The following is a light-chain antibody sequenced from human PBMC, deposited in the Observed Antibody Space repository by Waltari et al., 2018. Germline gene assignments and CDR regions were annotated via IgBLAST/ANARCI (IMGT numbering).Light chain of an antibody. V-gene: IGKV1-39*01. CDR2: DAS. CDR3: QQTYKSPPT. J-gene: IGKJ3*01. CDR1: HYIANF. Sequence: DVLVTQSPSSLSASVGDRDTITCRASHYIANFLNWYQHMPGKAPGLLIHDASTLQPGVSPRFSGSTSGTDFILTIDNLHPEDFATYYCQQTYKSPPTFGPGTKVDV.